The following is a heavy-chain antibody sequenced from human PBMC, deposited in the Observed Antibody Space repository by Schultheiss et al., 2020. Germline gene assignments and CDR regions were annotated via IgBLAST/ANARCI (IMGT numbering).Heavy chain of an antibody. CDR3: AGGGGSSGYYPIDY. CDR2: IPFDGSNK. V-gene: IGHV3-30*14. D-gene: IGHD3-22*01. CDR1: GFTFSSYA. Sequence: GESLKISCAASGFTFSSYAMHWVRQAPGKGLEWVAVIPFDGSNKYYADSVKGRFTISRDNSKNTLYLQMNSLRAEDTAVYYCAGGGGSSGYYPIDYWGQGTLVTVSS. J-gene: IGHJ4*02.